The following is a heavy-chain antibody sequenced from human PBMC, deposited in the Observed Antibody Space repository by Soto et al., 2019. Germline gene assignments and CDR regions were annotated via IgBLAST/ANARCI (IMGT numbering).Heavy chain of an antibody. V-gene: IGHV4-61*01. CDR1: GGSVGDKTYY. J-gene: IGHJ4*02. Sequence: PSETLSLTCSVSGGSVGDKTYYWSCIRQPPGKILEWIGYVYYSATTNYKPSLTSRVTISVDLCKNRFSLTLSSVTTADTALYYCARTTAVPNTLRSRYFFDYWGQGTLVTVSS. CDR3: ARTTAVPNTLRSRYFFDY. CDR2: VYYSATT. D-gene: IGHD4-17*01.